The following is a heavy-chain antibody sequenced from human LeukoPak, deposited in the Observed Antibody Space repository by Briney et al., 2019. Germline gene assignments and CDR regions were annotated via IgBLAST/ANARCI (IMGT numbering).Heavy chain of an antibody. Sequence: PSETLSLTCAVSGYSISSGYYWGWIRPPPGKGLEWIGIIYHSGSTYYNPSLKSRVTISVDTSKNQFSLKLSSVTAADTAVYYCARRGYYYGSGSYVWYWFDPWGQGTLVTVSS. D-gene: IGHD3-10*01. V-gene: IGHV4-38-2*01. J-gene: IGHJ5*02. CDR2: IYHSGST. CDR3: ARRGYYYGSGSYVWYWFDP. CDR1: GYSISSGYY.